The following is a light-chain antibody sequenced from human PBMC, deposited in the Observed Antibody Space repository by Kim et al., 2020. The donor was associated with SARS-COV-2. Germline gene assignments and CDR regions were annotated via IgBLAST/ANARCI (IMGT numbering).Light chain of an antibody. CDR1: SSDVGGYNY. Sequence: QSALTQPATVSGSPGQSITISCTGTSSDVGGYNYVSWYQQHPGKAPKLMIYDVSNRPSGVSNLFSGSKSGNTASLTISGRQAEDEADYYCSSYTSSSTLVFGGGTQLTVL. CDR3: SSYTSSSTLV. J-gene: IGLJ3*02. V-gene: IGLV2-14*03. CDR2: DVS.